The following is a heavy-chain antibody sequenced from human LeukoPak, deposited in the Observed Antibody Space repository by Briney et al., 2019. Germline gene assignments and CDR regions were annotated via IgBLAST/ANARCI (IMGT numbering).Heavy chain of an antibody. CDR2: IYYSGST. D-gene: IGHD3-9*01. CDR3: ARQSSYYDILTGYHPGYFDY. V-gene: IGHV4-59*08. Sequence: SETLSLICTVSDGSISNYFWSWIRQPPGKGLEWIGYIYYSGSTNYNPSLKSRVTISVDTSKNQFFLKLSSVTAADTAVYSCARQSSYYDILTGYHPGYFDYWGQGTLVTASS. J-gene: IGHJ4*02. CDR1: DGSISNYF.